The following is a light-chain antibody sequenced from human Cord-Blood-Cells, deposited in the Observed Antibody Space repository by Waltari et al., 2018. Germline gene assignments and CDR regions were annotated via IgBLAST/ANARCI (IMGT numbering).Light chain of an antibody. CDR3: QAADSSGTYVV. V-gene: IGLV3-25*03. CDR2: KDS. Sequence: SYELSQPAPLSVSPGQTARITCAEDALPKQSAYRYQQKPGQAPALVIYKDSERPSGIPERFAGSSSGTTVTLTISRVQAEDEADYYCQAADSSGTYVVFGGGTKLTVL. CDR1: ALPKQS. J-gene: IGLJ2*01.